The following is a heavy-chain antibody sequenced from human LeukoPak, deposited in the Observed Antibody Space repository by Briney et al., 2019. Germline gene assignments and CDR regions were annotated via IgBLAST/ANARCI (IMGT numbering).Heavy chain of an antibody. J-gene: IGHJ3*02. D-gene: IGHD2-2*01. CDR1: GGSISSSSYY. CDR2: IYYSGST. Sequence: PSETLSLTCTVSGGSISSSSYYWGWIRQPPGKGREWIGRIYYSGSTYYNPSLKSRVTISVDTSKNQFSLKLSSVTAADTAVYYCARPCSSTSCYHAFDIWGQGTMVTVSS. V-gene: IGHV4-39*01. CDR3: ARPCSSTSCYHAFDI.